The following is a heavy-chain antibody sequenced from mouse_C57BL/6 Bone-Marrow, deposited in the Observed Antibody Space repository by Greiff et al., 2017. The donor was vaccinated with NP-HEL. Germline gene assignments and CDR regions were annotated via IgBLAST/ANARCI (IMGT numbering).Heavy chain of an antibody. J-gene: IGHJ4*01. Sequence: EVQLVESGGGLVQPGGSLKLSCAASGFTFSDYYMYWVRQTPEKRLEWVAYISNGGGSTYYPDTVKGRFTISRDNAKNTLYLQMSRLKSEDTAMYYCARRCDGYPYYYAMDYWGQGTSVTVSS. CDR2: ISNGGGST. V-gene: IGHV5-12*01. D-gene: IGHD2-3*01. CDR3: ARRCDGYPYYYAMDY. CDR1: GFTFSDYY.